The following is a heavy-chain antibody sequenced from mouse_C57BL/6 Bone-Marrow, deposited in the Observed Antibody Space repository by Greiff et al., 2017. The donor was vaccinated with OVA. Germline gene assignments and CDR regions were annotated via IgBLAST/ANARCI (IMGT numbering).Heavy chain of an antibody. CDR1: GYTFTSSG. CDR2: IYPRSGNT. J-gene: IGHJ4*01. D-gene: IGHD2-5*01. Sequence: QVQLKESGAELARPGASVKLSCKASGYTFTSSGISWVKQRTGQGLEWIGEIYPRSGNTYYNEKFKGKATLTADKSSSTAYMELRSLTSEDSAVYFCVYSNLWAMDYWGQGTSVTVSA. V-gene: IGHV1-81*01. CDR3: VYSNLWAMDY.